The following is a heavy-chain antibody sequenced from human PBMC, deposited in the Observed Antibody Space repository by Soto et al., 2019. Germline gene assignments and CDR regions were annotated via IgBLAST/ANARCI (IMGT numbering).Heavy chain of an antibody. Sequence: GGSLRLSCAASGFTFSSYGMHWVRQAPGKGLEWVAVIWYDGSNKYYADSVKGRFTISRDNSKNTLYLQMNSLRAEDTAVYYCARDTPTNLSTNFDYWGQGTLVTVSS. CDR3: ARDTPTNLSTNFDY. CDR2: IWYDGSNK. J-gene: IGHJ4*02. D-gene: IGHD5-12*01. V-gene: IGHV3-33*01. CDR1: GFTFSSYG.